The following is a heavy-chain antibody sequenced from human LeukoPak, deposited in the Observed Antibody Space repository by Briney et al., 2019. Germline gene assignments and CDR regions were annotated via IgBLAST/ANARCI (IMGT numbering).Heavy chain of an antibody. D-gene: IGHD1-1*01. V-gene: IGHV4-34*01. CDR1: GGSFSGYY. CDR3: ARETTDSWFDP. CDR2: INHSGST. J-gene: IGHJ5*02. Sequence: PSEALSLTCAVYGGSFSGYYWSWIRQPPGKGLEWIGEINHSGSTNYNPSLKSRVTISVDTSKNQFSPKLSSVTAADTAVYYCARETTDSWFDPWGQGTLVTLSS.